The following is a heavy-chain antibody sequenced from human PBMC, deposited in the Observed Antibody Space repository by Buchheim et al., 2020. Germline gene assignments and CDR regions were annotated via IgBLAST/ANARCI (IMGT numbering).Heavy chain of an antibody. CDR1: GYTFTSYY. CDR3: ARDRGAAAGTSPGY. J-gene: IGHJ4*02. D-gene: IGHD6-13*01. Sequence: QVQLVQSGAEVKKPGASVKVSCKASGYTFTSYYVHWVRQAPGQGLEWMGIINPSGAGTSYSQKFQGRVNMTRDTSTSTVSLELSSLRSEDTAVYYCARDRGAAAGTSPGYWGQGTL. CDR2: INPSGAGT. V-gene: IGHV1-46*01.